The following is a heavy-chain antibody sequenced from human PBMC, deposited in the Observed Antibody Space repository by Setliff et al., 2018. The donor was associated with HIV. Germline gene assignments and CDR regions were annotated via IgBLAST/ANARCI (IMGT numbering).Heavy chain of an antibody. CDR3: LRAAESE. J-gene: IGHJ4*02. Sequence: ASVKVSCKASGYTFTDYFIHWVRQAPGQGLEWMGRINPSRHNTIYAPRYQGRVTMTRDTSISTAYMELGGLRVEDTAVYYCLRAAESEWGQGTLVTVSS. CDR2: INPSRHNT. V-gene: IGHV1-2*06. CDR1: GYTFTDYF. D-gene: IGHD3-10*01.